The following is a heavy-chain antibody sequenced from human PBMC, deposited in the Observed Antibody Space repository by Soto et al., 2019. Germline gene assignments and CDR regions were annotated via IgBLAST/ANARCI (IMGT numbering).Heavy chain of an antibody. J-gene: IGHJ6*04. D-gene: IGHD6-13*01. Sequence: QVQLQQWGAGLLKPSETLSLTCAVYGGSLRGYSWSWIRQPPGRGLKGMGEINNSGSTNCNPSLKSRVTISVDTSKNQFSLRLSSVTAADTAVYYCARRWQQVAPLLDVWGKGTTVTVSS. CDR3: ARRWQQVAPLLDV. CDR1: GGSLRGYS. CDR2: INNSGST. V-gene: IGHV4-34*01.